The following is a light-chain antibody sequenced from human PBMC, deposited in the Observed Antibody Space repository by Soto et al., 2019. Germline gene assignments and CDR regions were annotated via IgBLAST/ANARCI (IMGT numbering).Light chain of an antibody. CDR3: QSFDISLSVVV. J-gene: IGLJ2*01. CDR1: SSSVGAGYD. Sequence: QPVLTQPPSVSGAPGQRVTISCTGSSSSVGAGYDVHWYRQLPGTAPKLLINGNTNRPSGVPDRFSGSRSGTSASLAITGLQAEDEADYYCQSFDISLSVVVFGGGTQLTVL. CDR2: GNT. V-gene: IGLV1-40*01.